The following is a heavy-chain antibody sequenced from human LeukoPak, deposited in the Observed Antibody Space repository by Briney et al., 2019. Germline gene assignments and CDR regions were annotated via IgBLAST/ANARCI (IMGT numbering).Heavy chain of an antibody. J-gene: IGHJ3*02. CDR1: GGSTSSYY. CDR3: ARGQLLLFDPGAFDI. Sequence: SETLSLTCTVSGGSTSSYYWSWIRQPPGKGLEWIGYIYYSGSTNYNPSLKSRVTISVDTSKNQFSLKLSSVTAADTAVYYCARGQLLLFDPGAFDIWGQGTMVTVSS. CDR2: IYYSGST. V-gene: IGHV4-59*01. D-gene: IGHD2-15*01.